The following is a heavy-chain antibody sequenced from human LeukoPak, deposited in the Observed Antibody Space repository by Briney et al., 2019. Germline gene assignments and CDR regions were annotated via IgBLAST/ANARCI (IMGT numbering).Heavy chain of an antibody. CDR2: IWYDGSNK. Sequence: GGSLRLSCAASGFTFSNYVIHWVRQAPGKGLEWVAFIWYDGSNKYYADSVKGRFTISRDNSKDTLYLQMNSLRAEDTAVYYCAKDSGGNQFSYYMDVWSKGTTVTVSS. J-gene: IGHJ6*03. D-gene: IGHD4-23*01. V-gene: IGHV3-30*02. CDR3: AKDSGGNQFSYYMDV. CDR1: GFTFSNYV.